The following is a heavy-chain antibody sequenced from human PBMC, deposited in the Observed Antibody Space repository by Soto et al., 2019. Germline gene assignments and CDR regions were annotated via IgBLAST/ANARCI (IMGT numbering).Heavy chain of an antibody. CDR1: GGSFSGYY. D-gene: IGHD2-15*01. J-gene: IGHJ4*02. V-gene: IGHV4-34*01. Sequence: SETLSLTCAVYGGSFSGYYWSWIRQPPGKGLEWIGEINHSGSTNYNPSLKSRVTISVDTSKNQLSLKLSSVTAADTAVYYCARSTVLAYFDYWGQGTLVTVSS. CDR3: ARSTVLAYFDY. CDR2: INHSGST.